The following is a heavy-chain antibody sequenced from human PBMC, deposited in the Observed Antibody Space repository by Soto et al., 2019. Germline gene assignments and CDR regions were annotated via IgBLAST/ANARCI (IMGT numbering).Heavy chain of an antibody. Sequence: LRLSCAASGFTVSSNYMSWVRQAPGKGLEWVSVIYSGGSTYYADSVKGRFTISRHNSKNTLYLQMNSLRAEDTAVYYCARAGELLPYGMDVWDQGTTVTVSS. J-gene: IGHJ6*02. CDR1: GFTVSSNY. D-gene: IGHD3-10*01. CDR2: IYSGGST. V-gene: IGHV3-53*04. CDR3: ARAGELLPYGMDV.